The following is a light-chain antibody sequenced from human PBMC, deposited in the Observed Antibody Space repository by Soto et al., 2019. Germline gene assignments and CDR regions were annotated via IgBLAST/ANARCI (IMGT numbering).Light chain of an antibody. CDR3: QQYSSSPWT. J-gene: IGKJ1*01. CDR1: QSVSRSY. Sequence: EIVLTQSQGNLSLSPGERATLSCRASQSVSRSYLAWYQQKPGQAPRLLIYGASSRATGIPDRFSGSGSGTDFTLTISRLEPEDFAVYYCQQYSSSPWTFGQGTRVEIK. V-gene: IGKV3-20*01. CDR2: GAS.